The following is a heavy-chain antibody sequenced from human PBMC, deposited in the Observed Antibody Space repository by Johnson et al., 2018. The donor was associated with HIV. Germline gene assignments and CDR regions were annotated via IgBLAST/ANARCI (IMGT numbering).Heavy chain of an antibody. CDR1: GFTFSSYW. D-gene: IGHD6-19*01. J-gene: IGHJ3*02. CDR3: ARDGYSSGWYGNDAFDI. V-gene: IGHV3-7*01. CDR2: IKQDGSEK. Sequence: VESGGGLVQPGGSLRLSCAASGFTFSSYWMSWVRQAPGKGLEWVANIKQDGSEKYYVDSVKGRFTISRDNAKNSLYLQMNSLRAEDTAVYYCARDGYSSGWYGNDAFDIWGQVTMVTVSS.